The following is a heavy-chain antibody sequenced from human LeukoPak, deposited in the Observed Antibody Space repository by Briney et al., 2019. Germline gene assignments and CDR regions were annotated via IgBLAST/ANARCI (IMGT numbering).Heavy chain of an antibody. D-gene: IGHD6-19*01. CDR1: GGSISGYF. J-gene: IGHJ3*02. V-gene: IGHV4-59*08. CDR2: LYYSGST. Sequence: SETLSLTCTVSGGSISGYFWSWVRQPPGKGLELFGYLYYSGSTTYNPSLKSRVTVSVDTSKDQFSLRLSSVTAADTAVYYCARLLAVAGGDAFDIWGQGKMVTVSS. CDR3: ARLLAVAGGDAFDI.